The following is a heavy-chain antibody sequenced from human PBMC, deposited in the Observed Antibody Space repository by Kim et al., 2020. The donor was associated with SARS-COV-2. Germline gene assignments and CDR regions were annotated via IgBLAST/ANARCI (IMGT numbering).Heavy chain of an antibody. CDR1: GFTFSSYS. D-gene: IGHD5-18*01. CDR2: ISSSSSYI. V-gene: IGHV3-21*01. CDR3: ASRGYSYGYVSDY. J-gene: IGHJ4*02. Sequence: GGSLRLSCAASGFTFSSYSMNWVRQAPGKGLEWVSSISSSSSYIYYADSVKGRFTISRDNAKNSLYLQMNSLRAEDTAVYYCASRGYSYGYVSDYWDQGTLVTVSS.